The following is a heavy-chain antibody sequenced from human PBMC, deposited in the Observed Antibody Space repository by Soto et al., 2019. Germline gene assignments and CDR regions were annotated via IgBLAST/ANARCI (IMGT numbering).Heavy chain of an antibody. D-gene: IGHD4-17*01. V-gene: IGHV2-5*01. CDR2: IYWNDDK. CDR1: GFSLSTSGVG. J-gene: IGHJ4*02. Sequence: SGPTLVNPTQTLTLTCTFSGFSLSTSGVGVGWIRQPPGKALEWLALIYWNDDKRYSPSLKSRLTITKDTAKNQVVLTMTNMDPVDTATYYCAHRGDYRALFDYWGQGTLVTVSS. CDR3: AHRGDYRALFDY.